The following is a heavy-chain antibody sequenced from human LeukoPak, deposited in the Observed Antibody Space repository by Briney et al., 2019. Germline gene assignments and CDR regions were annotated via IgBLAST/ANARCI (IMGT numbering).Heavy chain of an antibody. D-gene: IGHD1-26*01. J-gene: IGHJ3*02. CDR1: GYTFTGYY. CDR3: ARGFPVGATYDAFDI. V-gene: IGHV1-2*02. CDR2: INPNSGGT. Sequence: ASVKVSCKASGYTFTGYYMHWVRRAPGQGLEWMGWINPNSGGTNYAQKFQGRVTMTRDTSISTAYMELSRLRSDDTAVYYCARGFPVGATYDAFDIWGQGTMVTVSS.